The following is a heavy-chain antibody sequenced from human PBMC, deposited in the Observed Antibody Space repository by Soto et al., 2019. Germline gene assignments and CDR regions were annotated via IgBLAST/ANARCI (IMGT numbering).Heavy chain of an antibody. CDR2: IYHSGST. CDR1: GGSIRSYY. CDR3: GCRDY. J-gene: IGHJ4*02. Sequence: PSETLSLTCTVSGGSIRSYYWSWIRQPPGKGLEWVGYIYHSGSTNYNPSLKSRVTISVDTSKNQFSLKLSSVTAADTAVYYCGCRDYWGQGTLVTVSS. V-gene: IGHV4-59*01. D-gene: IGHD2-8*01.